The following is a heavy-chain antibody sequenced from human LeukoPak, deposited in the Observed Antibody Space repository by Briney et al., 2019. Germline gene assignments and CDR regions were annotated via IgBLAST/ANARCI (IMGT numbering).Heavy chain of an antibody. CDR3: ALNTVGNDDYYGMDV. Sequence: SETLSLTCTASGDSISSSSYYWGWIRQPPGKGLQWIGSIYYSGSTYYNPSLKSRVTISVDTSKNQFSLKLSSVTAADTAVYYCALNTVGNDDYYGMDVWGQGTTVTVSS. J-gene: IGHJ6*02. CDR1: GDSISSSSYY. V-gene: IGHV4-39*07. D-gene: IGHD4-17*01. CDR2: IYYSGST.